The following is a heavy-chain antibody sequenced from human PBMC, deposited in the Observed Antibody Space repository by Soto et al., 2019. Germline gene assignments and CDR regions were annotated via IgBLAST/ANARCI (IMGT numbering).Heavy chain of an antibody. D-gene: IGHD3-3*01. CDR2: IYDSGST. CDR3: ARGGWRQIDY. Sequence: QVQLQESGPGLVKPSETLSLTCSVSGGSIGSYYWSWIRQPTGKGLGWIGYIYDSGSTHYNPSLKSPLTISVDTSKNLFSLKLSSVTAADTAVYYCARGGWRQIDYWGQGTLVTVSS. J-gene: IGHJ4*02. CDR1: GGSIGSYY. V-gene: IGHV4-59*08.